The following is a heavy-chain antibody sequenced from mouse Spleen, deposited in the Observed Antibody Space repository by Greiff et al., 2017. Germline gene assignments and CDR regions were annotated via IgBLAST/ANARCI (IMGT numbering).Heavy chain of an antibody. J-gene: IGHJ2*01. CDR1: GFTFSSYA. CDR3: ARDREGRGYFDY. Sequence: EVKLMESGGGLVKPGGSLKLSCAASGFTFSSYAMSWVRQTPEKRLEWVATISDGGSYTYYPDNVKGRFTISRDNAKNNLYLQMSHLKSEDTAMYYCARDREGRGYFDYWGQGTTLTVSS. D-gene: IGHD3-1*01. V-gene: IGHV5-4*01. CDR2: ISDGGSYT.